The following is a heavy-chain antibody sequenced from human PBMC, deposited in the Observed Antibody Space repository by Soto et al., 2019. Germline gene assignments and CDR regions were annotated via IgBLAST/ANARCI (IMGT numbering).Heavy chain of an antibody. CDR2: ISHDGGNK. CDR3: ARDRSMVVVVPGY. CDR1: GFTFSSYA. V-gene: IGHV3-30-3*01. J-gene: IGHJ4*02. Sequence: QVHLVESGGGVVQPGRSLRLSCAASGFTFSSYAMHWVRQAPGKGLEWVALISHDGGNKYYADSVKGRFTISRDNSKNVVYLKSNSLRVDDTAVYSCARDRSMVVVVPGYWGQGALVTVSS. D-gene: IGHD2-2*01.